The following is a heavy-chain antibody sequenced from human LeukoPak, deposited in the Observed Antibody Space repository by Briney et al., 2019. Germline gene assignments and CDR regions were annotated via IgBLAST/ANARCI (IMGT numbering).Heavy chain of an antibody. CDR2: IYYSGST. V-gene: IGHV4-61*01. CDR3: AREGLYGDYVWSLDY. CDR1: GGSVSSGSYY. D-gene: IGHD4-17*01. J-gene: IGHJ4*02. Sequence: KSSVTLSLTCTVSGGSVSSGSYYWSWIRQPPGKGLEWIGYIYYSGSTNYNPSLKSRVTISVDTSKNQFSLKLSSVTAADTAVYYCAREGLYGDYVWSLDYWGQGTLVTVSS.